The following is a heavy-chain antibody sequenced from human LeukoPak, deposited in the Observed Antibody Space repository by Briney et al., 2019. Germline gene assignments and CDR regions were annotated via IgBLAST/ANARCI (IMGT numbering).Heavy chain of an antibody. CDR2: IYISGST. Sequence: SETLSLTCTVSGASPSNYYWNWIRQPAGKGLEWVWRIYISGSTKYNPCPESGVTMSVDTSKNQLYLNLGSVTAANTAVYYCVRGLWTNRYQYHGMDVWGEGTTVTVSS. CDR1: GASPSNYY. CDR3: VRGLWTNRYQYHGMDV. D-gene: IGHD2-15*01. V-gene: IGHV4-4*07. J-gene: IGHJ6*02.